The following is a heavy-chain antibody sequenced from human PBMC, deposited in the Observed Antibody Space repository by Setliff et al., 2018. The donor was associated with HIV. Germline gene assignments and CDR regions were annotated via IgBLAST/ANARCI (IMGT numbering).Heavy chain of an antibody. CDR2: INPNSGGT. J-gene: IGHJ6*03. Sequence: GASVKVSCKASGYTFTDFYIHWVRQAPGQGLEWMGWINPNSGGTNYAQKFQGRVTMTRDTSISTAYMELSRLRSDDTAVYYCARGIVVVNYMDVWGKGTTVTVSS. CDR3: ARGIVVVNYMDV. V-gene: IGHV1-2*02. D-gene: IGHD2-15*01. CDR1: GYTFTDFY.